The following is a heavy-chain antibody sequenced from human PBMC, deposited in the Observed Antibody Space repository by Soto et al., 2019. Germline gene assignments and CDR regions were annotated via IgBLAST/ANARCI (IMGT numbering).Heavy chain of an antibody. J-gene: IGHJ4*02. CDR2: INYSGST. CDR1: GGSISRGSSY. V-gene: IGHV4-39*01. CDR3: AKTGFWSDYRVADY. Sequence: SETLSLTCTVSGGSISRGSSYWGWIRQPPGKGLEWIGSINYSGSTYYNPSLKSRITISVDTSKNQFSLKMSSVTAADTAVYFCAKTGFWSDYRVADYWGQGTLVTVSS. D-gene: IGHD3-3*01.